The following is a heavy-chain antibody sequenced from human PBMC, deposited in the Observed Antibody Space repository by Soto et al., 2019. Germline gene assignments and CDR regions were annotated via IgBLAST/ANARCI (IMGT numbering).Heavy chain of an antibody. CDR3: AKEVDVLRYFDWLLYFDY. CDR1: GFTFSSYA. Sequence: GGSLRLSCAASGFTFSSYAMSWVRQAPGKGLEWVSAISGSGGSTYYADSVKGRFTISRDNSKNTLYLQMNSLRAEDTAVYYCAKEVDVLRYFDWLLYFDYWGQGTLVTVSS. D-gene: IGHD3-9*01. V-gene: IGHV3-23*01. J-gene: IGHJ4*02. CDR2: ISGSGGST.